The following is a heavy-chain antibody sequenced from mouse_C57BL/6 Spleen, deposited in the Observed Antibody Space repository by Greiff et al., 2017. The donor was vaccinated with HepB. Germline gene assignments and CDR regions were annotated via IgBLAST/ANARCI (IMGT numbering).Heavy chain of an antibody. CDR2: IYPSDSET. J-gene: IGHJ1*03. V-gene: IGHV1-61*01. Sequence: QVQLQQPGAELVRPGSSVKLSCKAPGYTFTSYWMDWVKQRPGQGLEWIGNIYPSDSETHYNQKFKDKATLTVDKSSSTAYMQLSSLTSEDSAVYYCARFITTVVGTGYFDVWGTGTTVTVSS. D-gene: IGHD1-1*01. CDR3: ARFITTVVGTGYFDV. CDR1: GYTFTSYW.